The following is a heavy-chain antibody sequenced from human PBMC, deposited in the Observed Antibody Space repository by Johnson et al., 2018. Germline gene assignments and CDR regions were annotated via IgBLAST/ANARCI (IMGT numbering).Heavy chain of an antibody. D-gene: IGHD3-22*01. CDR2: IRSKANRSAT. CDR1: GFTFSGSA. J-gene: IGHJ6*03. V-gene: IGHV3-73*01. CDR3: ARDSRDYYYDYYYYYMDV. Sequence: VQLVQSGGGVVQPGGSXKLSCAASGFTFSGSAMHWVRQASGKGLEWVGRIRSKANRSATAYAASVKGGFDISRDDAKTTAYLQMNSRRAEDTAVYYCARDSRDYYYDYYYYYMDVWGKGTTVTVSS.